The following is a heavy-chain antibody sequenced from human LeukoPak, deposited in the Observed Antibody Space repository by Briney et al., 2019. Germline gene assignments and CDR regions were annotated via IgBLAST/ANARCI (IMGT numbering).Heavy chain of an antibody. CDR3: AKNRKKIATSHYFDY. D-gene: IGHD5-24*01. CDR1: GFTFDDYA. J-gene: IGHJ4*02. V-gene: IGHV3-9*01. Sequence: GGSLRLSCAASGFTFDDYAMHWVRQAPGKGLEWVSGISWNSGSIGYADSVKGRFTISRDNAKNSLYLQMNSLRAEDTALYYCAKNRKKIATSHYFDYWGQETLVTVSS. CDR2: ISWNSGSI.